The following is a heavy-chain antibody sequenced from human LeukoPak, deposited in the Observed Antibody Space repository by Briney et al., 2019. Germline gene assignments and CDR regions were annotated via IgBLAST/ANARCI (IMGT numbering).Heavy chain of an antibody. CDR1: GTSLTSFY. D-gene: IGHD4-17*01. CDR2: VNHSGYT. Sequence: KPSETLSLTCRVSGTSLTSFYSRWLRHPPGEGLEWIGEVNHSGYTNMNPSLKSRVTISVDTSKNQFSLMMTSVTAADTAVYFCARMTTGHDYWGQGTLVTVSS. J-gene: IGHJ4*02. CDR3: ARMTTGHDY. V-gene: IGHV4-34*01.